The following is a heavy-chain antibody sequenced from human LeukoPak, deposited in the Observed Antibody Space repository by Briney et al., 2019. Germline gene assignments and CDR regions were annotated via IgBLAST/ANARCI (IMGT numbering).Heavy chain of an antibody. D-gene: IGHD4-23*01. CDR1: GGSISSWTYY. CDR2: IYYGGTN. CDR3: AYGSNSAADH. Sequence: SETLSLTCTVSGGSISSWTYYWGWIRQPPGKGLEWIGTIYYGGTNCYNPSLKSRVTISVDTSKNQFSLNLNSVTAADTAVYYCAYGSNSAADHWGQGTLVTVSS. V-gene: IGHV4-39*01. J-gene: IGHJ4*02.